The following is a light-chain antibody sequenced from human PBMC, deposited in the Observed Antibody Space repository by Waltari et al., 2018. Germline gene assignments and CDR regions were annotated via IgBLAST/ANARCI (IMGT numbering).Light chain of an antibody. Sequence: IQMTQSPSFLSASVGDTVTITCRASQGINTALAWYQQKPGKAPNLLIYDASNLESGVPARFSGSGSGTDFSLTISSLQPEDFATYYCQQFISYPRTFGGGTKVEIK. CDR3: QQFISYPRT. CDR1: QGINTA. CDR2: DAS. V-gene: IGKV1-13*02. J-gene: IGKJ4*01.